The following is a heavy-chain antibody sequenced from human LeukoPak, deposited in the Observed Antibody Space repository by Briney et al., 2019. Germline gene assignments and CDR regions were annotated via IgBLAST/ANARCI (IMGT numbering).Heavy chain of an antibody. CDR1: DASVNSGNYY. CDR2: IYTSGST. Sequence: PSQTLSLTCTVSDASVNSGNYYWTWIRQPAGKRLEWIGRIYTSGSTNYNPSPKSRVTISIDASKNQFSLRLSSVTAADTAVYYCTRGGELMNFWGQGTLVTVSS. V-gene: IGHV4-61*02. CDR3: TRGGELMNF. D-gene: IGHD1-26*01. J-gene: IGHJ4*02.